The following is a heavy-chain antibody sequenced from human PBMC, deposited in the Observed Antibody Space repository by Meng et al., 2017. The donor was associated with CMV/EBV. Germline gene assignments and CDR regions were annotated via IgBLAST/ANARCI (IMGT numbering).Heavy chain of an antibody. Sequence: GESLKISCAASGSTFSNAWMSWVRQAPGKGLEWVGRIKSKTDGGTTDYAAPVKGRFTISRDDSKNTLYLQMNSLKTEDTAVYYCTSKRRITMVRGVPTYYYYGMDVWGQGTTVAVSS. V-gene: IGHV3-15*01. CDR1: GSTFSNAW. D-gene: IGHD3-10*01. CDR2: IKSKTDGGTT. CDR3: TSKRRITMVRGVPTYYYYGMDV. J-gene: IGHJ6*02.